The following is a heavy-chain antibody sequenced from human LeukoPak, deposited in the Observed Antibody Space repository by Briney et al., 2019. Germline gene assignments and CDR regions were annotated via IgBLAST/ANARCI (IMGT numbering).Heavy chain of an antibody. D-gene: IGHD4-17*01. Sequence: SVKVSCKASGGTLSSSDISWVRQAPGQGLEWMGRIIPIFGTANYAQKFQGRVTITADKSTSTAYMELSSMRSEDTAVYYCARTDYGDYDYYWGQGTLVTVSS. CDR1: GGTLSSSD. V-gene: IGHV1-69*06. CDR3: ARTDYGDYDYY. CDR2: IIPIFGTA. J-gene: IGHJ4*02.